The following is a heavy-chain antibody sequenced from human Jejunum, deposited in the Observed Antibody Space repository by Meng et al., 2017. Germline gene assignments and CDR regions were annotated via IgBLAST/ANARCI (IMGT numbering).Heavy chain of an antibody. V-gene: IGHV3-30*18. CDR2: MSYDGSKD. J-gene: IGHJ2*01. D-gene: IGHD1-26*01. CDR3: AKDYSGSFSWYFDL. CDR1: GVTFRSDG. Sequence: QGQRVESGGGVVQPGRSLRRSGAASGVTFRSDGMHWVRQAPGKGLEWVAVMSYDGSKDYYADSVKGRFTISRDNSKNTLYLQMNSLRVEDTAVYYCAKDYSGSFSWYFDLWGRGTLVTVSS.